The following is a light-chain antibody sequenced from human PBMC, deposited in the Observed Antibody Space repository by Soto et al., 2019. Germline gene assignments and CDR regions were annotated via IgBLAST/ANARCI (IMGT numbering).Light chain of an antibody. CDR2: RDN. CDR3: AAWDGSLRALL. J-gene: IGLJ2*01. CDR1: SSNIGSNS. V-gene: IGLV1-47*01. Sequence: QSVLTQPPSASGTPGQRVTISCSGNSSNIGSNSVYWYQQLPGTAPKLLIYRDNQRPSGVPDRFSGSKSGTSASLAISGLRSEDEADYHCAAWDGSLRALLFGGGTKRTVL.